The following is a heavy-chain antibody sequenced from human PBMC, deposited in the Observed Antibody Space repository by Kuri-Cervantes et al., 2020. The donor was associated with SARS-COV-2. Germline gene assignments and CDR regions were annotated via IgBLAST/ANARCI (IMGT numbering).Heavy chain of an antibody. J-gene: IGHJ3*02. Sequence: GGSLRLSCAASGFTFDDYAMHWVRQAPGKGLEWVSGISWNSGSIGYADSVKGRFTISRDNAKNSLYLQMNSLRAEDTAVYYCARVWAIYYDSSGYYDAFDIWGQGTMVTASS. D-gene: IGHD3-22*01. V-gene: IGHV3-9*01. CDR1: GFTFDDYA. CDR3: ARVWAIYYDSSGYYDAFDI. CDR2: ISWNSGSI.